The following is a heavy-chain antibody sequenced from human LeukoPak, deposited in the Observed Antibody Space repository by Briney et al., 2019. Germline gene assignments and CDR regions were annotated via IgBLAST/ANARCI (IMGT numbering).Heavy chain of an antibody. J-gene: IGHJ4*02. Sequence: PSETLSITCAVYGGSFSGYYWSWIRQPPGKGLEWIGEINHSGSTNYNPSLKSRVTISVDTSKNQFSLKLSSVTAADTAVYYCARPGGSGSYYWDYWGQGTLVTVSS. D-gene: IGHD3-10*01. CDR1: GGSFSGYY. CDR2: INHSGST. CDR3: ARPGGSGSYYWDY. V-gene: IGHV4-34*01.